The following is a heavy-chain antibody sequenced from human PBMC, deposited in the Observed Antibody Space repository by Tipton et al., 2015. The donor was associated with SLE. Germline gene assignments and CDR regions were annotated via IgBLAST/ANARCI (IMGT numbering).Heavy chain of an antibody. CDR1: GFPVSGNY. D-gene: IGHD6-19*01. Sequence: LRLSCAASGFPVSGNYMDWIRQPPGKGLEWIGSLDYSGKTYYPPSLKSRVTISVDMSKNHFSLNLSSVTAADTAVYYCARRDSGWFFDYWGQGALVTVSS. V-gene: IGHV4-38-2*01. J-gene: IGHJ4*02. CDR2: LDYSGKT. CDR3: ARRDSGWFFDY.